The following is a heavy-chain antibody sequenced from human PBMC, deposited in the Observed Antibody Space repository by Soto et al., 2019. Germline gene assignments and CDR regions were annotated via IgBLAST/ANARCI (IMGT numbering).Heavy chain of an antibody. D-gene: IGHD3-3*01. V-gene: IGHV3-21*01. Sequence: EVQLVESGGGLVKPGGYLRLSCAASGFTFSSYSMNWVRQAPGKGLEWVSSISSSSSYIYYADSVKGRFTISRDNAKKSLYLQMDSLRAEDTAVYFCVRGLGYYDFWRDSSLHCFDPWGHGTLLTVSS. J-gene: IGHJ5*02. CDR3: VRGLGYYDFWRDSSLHCFDP. CDR1: GFTFSSYS. CDR2: ISSSSSYI.